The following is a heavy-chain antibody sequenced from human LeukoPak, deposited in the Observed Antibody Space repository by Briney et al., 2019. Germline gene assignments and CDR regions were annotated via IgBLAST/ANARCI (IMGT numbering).Heavy chain of an antibody. J-gene: IGHJ4*02. CDR2: INQDGSEK. Sequence: TGGSLRLSCAASGFTFSSSWMSWVRQAPGKGLEWVANINQDGSEKYYVESVKGRFTISRDNAKNSLYLQMNSLRAEDTAVYYCARDVDGPDSWGQGTLVTVSS. V-gene: IGHV3-7*05. CDR1: GFTFSSSW. D-gene: IGHD5-24*01. CDR3: ARDVDGPDS.